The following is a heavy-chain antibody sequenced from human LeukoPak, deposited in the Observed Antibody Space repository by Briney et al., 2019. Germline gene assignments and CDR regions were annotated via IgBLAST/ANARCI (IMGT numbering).Heavy chain of an antibody. Sequence: ASVKVSCKASGYTFTSYAMHWVRQAPGQRLEWMGWINAGNGNTKYSQKFQGRVTITRDTSASTAYVELSSLRSEDTAVYYCARGRGDYGLFDYWGQGTLVTVSS. CDR3: ARGRGDYGLFDY. CDR2: INAGNGNT. CDR1: GYTFTSYA. V-gene: IGHV1-3*01. J-gene: IGHJ4*02. D-gene: IGHD4-17*01.